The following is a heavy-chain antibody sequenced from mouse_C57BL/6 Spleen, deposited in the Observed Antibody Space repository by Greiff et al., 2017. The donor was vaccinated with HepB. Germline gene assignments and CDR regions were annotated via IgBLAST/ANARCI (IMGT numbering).Heavy chain of an antibody. D-gene: IGHD1-1*01. J-gene: IGHJ2*01. V-gene: IGHV1-7*01. Sequence: QVQLQQSGAELAKPGASVKLSCKASGYTFTSYWMHWVKPRPGQGLEWIVYINPSSGYTKYNQKFKDKATLTADKSSSTAYMQLSSLKYEDAAVYYGARNYYGSSYSDYWGQGTTLTVSS. CDR1: GYTFTSYW. CDR2: INPSSGYT. CDR3: ARNYYGSSYSDY.